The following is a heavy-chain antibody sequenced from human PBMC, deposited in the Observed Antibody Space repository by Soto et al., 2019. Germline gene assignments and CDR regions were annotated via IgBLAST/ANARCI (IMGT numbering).Heavy chain of an antibody. J-gene: IGHJ4*02. CDR2: ILPIFGTA. CDR3: ARDSFDVFVTATHYYFDY. Sequence: QVQLVQSGAEVKKPVSSVKVSCKASGGTFSSYAISLVRQAPGQGLEWMGGILPIFGTANYAQKFQGRVTIPAEESTSISYMELSSLRSENTAVYYCARDSFDVFVTATHYYFDYSGQGTLVPVSS. D-gene: IGHD2-21*02. CDR1: GGTFSSYA. V-gene: IGHV1-69*01.